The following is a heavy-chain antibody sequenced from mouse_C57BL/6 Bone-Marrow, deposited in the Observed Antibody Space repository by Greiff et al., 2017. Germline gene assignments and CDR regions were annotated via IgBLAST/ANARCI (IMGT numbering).Heavy chain of an antibody. D-gene: IGHD2-2*01. CDR2: IEPNSGGT. CDR3: AIELWLRPYYFDY. J-gene: IGHJ2*01. Sequence: QVQLQQPGAELVKPGASVKLSCKASGYTFTSYWMPWVKQRPGRGLEWIGRIEPNSGGTKYNEKFKSKATLTVDKPSSTAYMQLSSLTSEDSAVYYCAIELWLRPYYFDYWGQGTTLTVSS. V-gene: IGHV1-72*01. CDR1: GYTFTSYW.